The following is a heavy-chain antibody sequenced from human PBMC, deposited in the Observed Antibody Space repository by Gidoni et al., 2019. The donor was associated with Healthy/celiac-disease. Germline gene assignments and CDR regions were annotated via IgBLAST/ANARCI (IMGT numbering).Heavy chain of an antibody. V-gene: IGHV4-39*01. CDR1: GGSISSSSYY. Sequence: QLQLQESGPGLVKPSETLSITCTVSGGSISSSSYYWGWIRQPPGKGLEWIGSIYYSGSTYYNPSLKSRVTISVDTSKNQFSLKLSSVTAADTAVYYCARHVYGGSDNFDYWGQGTLVTVSS. CDR2: IYYSGST. CDR3: ARHVYGGSDNFDY. J-gene: IGHJ4*02. D-gene: IGHD2-21*02.